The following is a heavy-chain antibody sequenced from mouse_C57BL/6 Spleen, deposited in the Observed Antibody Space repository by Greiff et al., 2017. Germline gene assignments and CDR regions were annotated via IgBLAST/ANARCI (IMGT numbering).Heavy chain of an antibody. CDR3: TRGSGGYLSYFDY. CDR1: GYTFTDYE. J-gene: IGHJ2*01. D-gene: IGHD3-1*01. V-gene: IGHV1-15*01. Sequence: QVQLQQSGAELVRPGASVTLSCKASGYTFTDYEMHWVKQTPVHGLEWIGAIDPETGGTAYNQKFKGKAILTADKSSSTAYMELRSLTSEDSAVYYCTRGSGGYLSYFDYWGQGTTLTVSS. CDR2: IDPETGGT.